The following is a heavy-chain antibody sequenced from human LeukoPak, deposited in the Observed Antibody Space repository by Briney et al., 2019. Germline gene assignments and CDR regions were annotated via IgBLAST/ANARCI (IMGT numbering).Heavy chain of an antibody. CDR1: GFTFNYYA. CDR3: AKDRTNFFYYLDV. V-gene: IGHV3-30-3*01. CDR2: ISSEGDNK. Sequence: GGSLRLSCAASGFTFNYYALHWVRQAPGKGLEWVASISSEGDNKHYLESVKGRFTNSRDNSKNTLYLQMHNPRAEDTAIYYCAKDRTNFFYYLDVWGTRTTVIVSS. J-gene: IGHJ6*03.